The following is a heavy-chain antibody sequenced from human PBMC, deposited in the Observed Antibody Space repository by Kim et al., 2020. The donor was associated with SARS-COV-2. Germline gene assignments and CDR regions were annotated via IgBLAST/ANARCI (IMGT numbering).Heavy chain of an antibody. J-gene: IGHJ4*02. V-gene: IGHV1-18*01. D-gene: IGHD3-22*01. Sequence: QKLQGRVTMTTDTSTSTAYMELRSLRSDDTAVYYCARAITMIVVVSLFDYWGQGTLVTVSS. CDR3: ARAITMIVVVSLFDY.